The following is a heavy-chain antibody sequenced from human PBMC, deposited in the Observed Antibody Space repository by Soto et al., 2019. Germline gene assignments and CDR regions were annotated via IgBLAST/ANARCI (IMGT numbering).Heavy chain of an antibody. CDR3: ARVSGIYYYGMDV. CDR1: GSISGYY. Sequence: PSETLSLTCTVSGSISGYYWSWIRQPPGKGLEWIGEINHSGSTNYNPSLKSRVTISVDTSKNQVSLKLSSVTAADTAVYYCARVSGIYYYGMDVWGQGTTVTVSS. D-gene: IGHD3-10*01. J-gene: IGHJ6*02. CDR2: INHSGST. V-gene: IGHV4-34*01.